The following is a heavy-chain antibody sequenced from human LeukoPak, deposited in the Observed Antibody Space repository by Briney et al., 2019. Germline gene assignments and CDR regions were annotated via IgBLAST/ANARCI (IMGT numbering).Heavy chain of an antibody. V-gene: IGHV3-49*04. J-gene: IGHJ4*02. Sequence: GWSPRLSCTASGFSFEDYAMTWVRQAPGRGLEWVGFIRGKAYRGTTEYAASVQGRFTISRDDSKRIAYLQMNSLKSEDTAMYYCSRSITGPGWKYYFDHWGPGTRLTVSS. CDR2: IRGKAYRGTT. CDR1: GFSFEDYA. D-gene: IGHD6-19*01. CDR3: SRSITGPGWKYYFDH.